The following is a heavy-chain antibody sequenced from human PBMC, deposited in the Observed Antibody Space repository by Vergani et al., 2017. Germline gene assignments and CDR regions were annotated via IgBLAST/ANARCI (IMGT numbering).Heavy chain of an antibody. D-gene: IGHD3-3*02. Sequence: QVQLQESGPGLVKPSQTLSLTCTVSGGSISSGGYYWSWIRQHPGKGLEWIGYIYYSGSTYYNPSLKSRVTISVDTSKNQFSLKLSSVTAADTAVYYCARDKVPFSPYNWFDPWGQGTLVTVSS. J-gene: IGHJ5*02. CDR1: GGSISSGGYY. CDR3: ARDKVPFSPYNWFDP. V-gene: IGHV4-31*03. CDR2: IYYSGST.